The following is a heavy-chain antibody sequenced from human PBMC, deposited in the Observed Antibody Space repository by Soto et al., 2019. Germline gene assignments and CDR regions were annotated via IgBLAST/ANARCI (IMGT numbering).Heavy chain of an antibody. CDR3: ARDQRYDFWSGYYRDYGMDV. J-gene: IGHJ6*02. CDR1: GFTFSRYT. Sequence: PGGSLRLSCAASGFTFSRYTMNWVRQAPWKGLEWVSSISSRSSYIYYADSVKGRFTISRDNAKISVYLQMNSLRAEDTAVYYCARDQRYDFWSGYYRDYGMDVWGQGTTVTVSS. D-gene: IGHD3-3*01. V-gene: IGHV3-21*01. CDR2: ISSRSSYI.